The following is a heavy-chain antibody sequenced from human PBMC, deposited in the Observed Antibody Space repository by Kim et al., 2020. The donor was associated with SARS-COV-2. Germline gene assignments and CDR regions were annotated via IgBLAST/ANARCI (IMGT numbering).Heavy chain of an antibody. CDR1: GYPITSSL. J-gene: IGHJ5*02. CDR3: ARARRLAIFVGGRCWFDP. V-gene: IGHV7-4-1*02. CDR2: INTNTGNP. D-gene: IGHD3-3*01. Sequence: SLKFSCKSSGYPITSSLMNWVRQAPGQGLEWMGWINTNTGNPTYAQGFTGRFVFSLDTSVSTAYLQISSLKAEDTAVYYCARARRLAIFVGGRCWFDPW.